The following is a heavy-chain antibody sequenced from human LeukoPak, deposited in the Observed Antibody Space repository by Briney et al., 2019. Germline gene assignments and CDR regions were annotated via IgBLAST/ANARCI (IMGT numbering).Heavy chain of an antibody. Sequence: GRSLRLSCAVSGFTFSTFPMHWVRQAPGKGLQWVAVISNDGVSQYYADSAKGRFTISRDNSKNTLFLQMNSLTNEDTAVYYCARGAGTMVYYIDVWGKGTTVTVSS. D-gene: IGHD1-7*01. CDR3: ARGAGTMVYYIDV. CDR1: GFTFSTFP. J-gene: IGHJ6*03. V-gene: IGHV3-30*16. CDR2: ISNDGVSQ.